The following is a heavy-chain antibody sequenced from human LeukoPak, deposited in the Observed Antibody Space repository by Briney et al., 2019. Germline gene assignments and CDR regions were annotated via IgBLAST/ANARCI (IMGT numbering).Heavy chain of an antibody. CDR3: ARSGSSWYRFDY. CDR1: GFTFSSYA. Sequence: PGGSLRLSCEASGFTFSSYAMSWVRQAPGKGLEWVSVVSGSSSSTYSADSVEGRFTISRDNSKNTLFLQMNSLRAEDTAVYYCARSGSSWYRFDYWGQGTLVTVSS. J-gene: IGHJ4*02. CDR2: VSGSSSST. V-gene: IGHV3-23*01. D-gene: IGHD6-13*01.